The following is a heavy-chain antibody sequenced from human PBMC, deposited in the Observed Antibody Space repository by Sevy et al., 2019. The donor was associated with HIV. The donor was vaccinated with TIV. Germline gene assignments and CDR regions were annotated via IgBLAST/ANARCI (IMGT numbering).Heavy chain of an antibody. CDR1: GFRFSDYG. CDR3: AKDHYDYRTGYYGYYGMDV. CDR2: IRFDGSMK. D-gene: IGHD3-3*01. Sequence: GGSLRLSCAASGFRFSDYGTHWVRQAPGKGLEWVSLIRFDGSMKYIADSVKGRFTISRDKVKDTLYLQMNSLRPEDTAVYYCAKDHYDYRTGYYGYYGMDVWGQGTTVTVSS. J-gene: IGHJ6*02. V-gene: IGHV3-30*02.